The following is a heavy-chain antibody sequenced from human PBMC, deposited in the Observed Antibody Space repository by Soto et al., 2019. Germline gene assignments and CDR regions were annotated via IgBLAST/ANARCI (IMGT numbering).Heavy chain of an antibody. CDR1: GYTFTNYG. J-gene: IGHJ4*02. Sequence: ASVKVSCKASGYTFTNYGITWVRQAPGQGLEWMGWISAYNGDTSYAQNLQGRVTMTTDTSTSKAYMELRSLRSDDTAVYFCARARYTSSSELAYWGQGILVTVSS. V-gene: IGHV1-18*01. D-gene: IGHD6-6*01. CDR2: ISAYNGDT. CDR3: ARARYTSSSELAY.